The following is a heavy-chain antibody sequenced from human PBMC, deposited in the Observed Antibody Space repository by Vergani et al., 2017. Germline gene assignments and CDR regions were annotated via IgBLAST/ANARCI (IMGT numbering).Heavy chain of an antibody. Sequence: QVQLVQSGAEVKQPGSSVKVSCKASGGTFSSYAISWVRQAPGQGLEWMGGIIPIFGTANYAQKFQGRVTITADESTSTAYMELSSLRSEDTAVYYCAKWRDDYVWGSDRYTSISAFDIWGQGTMVTVSS. J-gene: IGHJ3*02. CDR2: IIPIFGTA. V-gene: IGHV1-69*12. CDR3: AKWRDDYVWGSDRYTSISAFDI. D-gene: IGHD3-16*02. CDR1: GGTFSSYA.